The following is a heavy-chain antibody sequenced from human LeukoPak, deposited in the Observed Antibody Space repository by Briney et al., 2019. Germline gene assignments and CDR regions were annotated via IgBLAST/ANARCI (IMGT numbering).Heavy chain of an antibody. Sequence: SETLSLTCTVSGGSISSYYWSWIRQPAGKGLEWIGRIYTSGSTNYNPSLKSRVTMSVDTSKNQFSLKLSSVTAADTAVYYCARPRPTGYYSNWFDPWGQGTLVTVSS. V-gene: IGHV4-4*07. CDR1: GGSISSYY. CDR2: IYTSGST. D-gene: IGHD3-9*01. J-gene: IGHJ5*02. CDR3: ARPRPTGYYSNWFDP.